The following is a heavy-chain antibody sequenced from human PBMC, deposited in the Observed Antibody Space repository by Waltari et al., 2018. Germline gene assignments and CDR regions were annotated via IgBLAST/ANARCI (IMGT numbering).Heavy chain of an antibody. Sequence: QVQLQQWGAGLMKPSETLSLTCAVYGGSFTGYYWTWIRQPPGKGLEWIGEINDSGTINYNSSLKTRVTISVDTSKNQVSLKVTSVTAADTAVYYCARHGRIRAVALIDYWGQGTLVTVSS. D-gene: IGHD2-15*01. CDR3: ARHGRIRAVALIDY. V-gene: IGHV4-34*01. CDR2: INDSGTI. CDR1: GGSFTGYY. J-gene: IGHJ4*02.